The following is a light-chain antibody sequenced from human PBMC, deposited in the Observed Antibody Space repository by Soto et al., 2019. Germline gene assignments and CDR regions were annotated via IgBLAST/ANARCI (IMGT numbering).Light chain of an antibody. V-gene: IGKV3-15*01. J-gene: IGKJ5*01. Sequence: EIVMTQSPATVSVSPGERATLSCRASQSVSSNLAWYQQKPGQAPRLLIYHASIRATGIPARFSGSGSGTEFTLTISSLRSEDFAIYYCKQYNSMPITFGQETRLKIK. CDR2: HAS. CDR3: KQYNSMPIT. CDR1: QSVSSN.